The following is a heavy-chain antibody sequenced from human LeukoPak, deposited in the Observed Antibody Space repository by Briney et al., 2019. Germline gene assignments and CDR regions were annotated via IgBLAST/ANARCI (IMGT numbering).Heavy chain of an antibody. CDR2: ISSSSSYI. Sequence: GGSLRLSCAASGFTFSSYSMNWVRQAPGKGLEWVSSISSSSSYIYYADSVKGRFTISRDNAKNSLHLQMNSLRAEDTAVYYCVKDNDWAFDFWGQGTLVTVS. J-gene: IGHJ4*02. V-gene: IGHV3-21*06. D-gene: IGHD1-1*01. CDR3: VKDNDWAFDF. CDR1: GFTFSSYS.